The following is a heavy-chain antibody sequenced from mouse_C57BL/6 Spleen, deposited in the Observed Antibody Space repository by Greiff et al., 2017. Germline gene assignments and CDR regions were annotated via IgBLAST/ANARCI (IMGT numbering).Heavy chain of an antibody. CDR2: ISSGSSTI. Sequence: EVMLVESGGGLVKPGGSLKLSCAASGFTFSDYGMHWVRQAPEKGLEWVAYISSGSSTIYYADTVKGRFTISRDNAKNTLFLQMTSLRSEDTAMYYCARLGHGSIPYAMDYWGQGTSVTVSS. CDR3: ARLGHGSIPYAMDY. CDR1: GFTFSDYG. V-gene: IGHV5-17*01. D-gene: IGHD1-1*01. J-gene: IGHJ4*01.